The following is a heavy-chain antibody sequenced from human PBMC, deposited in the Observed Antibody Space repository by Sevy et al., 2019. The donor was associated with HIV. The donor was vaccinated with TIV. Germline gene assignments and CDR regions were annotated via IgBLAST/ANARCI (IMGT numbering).Heavy chain of an antibody. D-gene: IGHD1-26*01. CDR2: IYYSGAT. Sequence: SETLSLTCTVSGGSIISYWSWIRQPPGKGLEWIGYIYYSGATSYNPSHKSRVTISLDTSKNPFSLNLSSVTAADTAVYYCARDSGAPQNWFDPWGQGTLVTVSS. J-gene: IGHJ5*02. CDR3: ARDSGAPQNWFDP. CDR1: GGSIISY. V-gene: IGHV4-59*01.